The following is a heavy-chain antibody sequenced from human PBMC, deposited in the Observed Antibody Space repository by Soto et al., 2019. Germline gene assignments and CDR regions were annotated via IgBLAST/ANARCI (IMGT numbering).Heavy chain of an antibody. CDR2: IIPILGIA. CDR1: GGTFSSYT. D-gene: IGHD2-15*01. Sequence: SVKVSCKASGGTFSSYTISWVRQAPGQGLEWMGRIIPILGIANYAQKFQGRVTITADKSTSTAYMELSSLRSEDTAVYYCARGGYCSGGSCYYSNWFDPWGQGTLVTVSS. CDR3: ARGGYCSGGSCYYSNWFDP. V-gene: IGHV1-69*02. J-gene: IGHJ5*02.